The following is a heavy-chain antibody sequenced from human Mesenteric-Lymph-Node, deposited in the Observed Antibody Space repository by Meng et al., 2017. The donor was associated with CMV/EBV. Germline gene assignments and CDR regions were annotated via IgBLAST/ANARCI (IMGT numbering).Heavy chain of an antibody. J-gene: IGHJ6*02. D-gene: IGHD6-13*01. CDR2: ISYDGSNK. CDR1: GFTFSSYA. Sequence: GGSLRLSCAASGFTFSSYAMHWVRQAPGKGLEWVAVISYDGSNKYYADSVKGRFTISRDNSKNTLYLQMNSLRAEDTAMYYCVGYSSSWSPYYYYGMDVWGQGTTVTVSS. CDR3: VGYSSSWSPYYYYGMDV. V-gene: IGHV3-30*04.